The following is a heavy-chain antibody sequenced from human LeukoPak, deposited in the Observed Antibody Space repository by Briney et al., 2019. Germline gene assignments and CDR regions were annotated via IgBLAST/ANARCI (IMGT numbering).Heavy chain of an antibody. CDR3: AKVRKMSGYYSLDY. J-gene: IGHJ4*02. D-gene: IGHD3-22*01. V-gene: IGHV1-2*02. CDR1: GYTFTGCY. Sequence: ASVKVSCKASGYTFTGCYMHWVRQAPGQGLEWMGWINPNSGGTNYAQKFQGRVTMTRDTSISTAYMELSRLRSDDTAVYYCAKVRKMSGYYSLDYWGQGTLVTVSS. CDR2: INPNSGGT.